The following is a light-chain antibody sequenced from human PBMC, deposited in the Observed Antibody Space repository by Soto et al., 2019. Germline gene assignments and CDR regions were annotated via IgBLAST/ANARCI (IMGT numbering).Light chain of an antibody. CDR2: END. CDR3: QSYDGSIGV. CDR1: GGSIASNY. J-gene: IGLJ2*01. Sequence: NFMLTQPHSVSESPGQTVTISCTRSGGSIASNYVQWYRQRPGSVPTTVIYENDHRHPGVPDRFSGSIDIAHNSASLTISGLTTEDAADYYCQSYDGSIGVFGGGTKLTVL. V-gene: IGLV6-57*04.